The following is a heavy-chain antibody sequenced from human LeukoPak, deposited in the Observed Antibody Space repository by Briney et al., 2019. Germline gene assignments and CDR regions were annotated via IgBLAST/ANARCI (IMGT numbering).Heavy chain of an antibody. CDR2: IIPIFGTA. CDR3: ARGITIFNWFDP. Sequence: ASVKVSCKXSGGTFSSYAISWVRQAPGRGLEWMGRIIPIFGTANYAQKFQGRVTITTDESTSTAYMELSSLRSEDTAVYYCARGITIFNWFDPWGQGTLVTVSS. CDR1: GGTFSSYA. J-gene: IGHJ5*02. V-gene: IGHV1-69*05. D-gene: IGHD3-9*01.